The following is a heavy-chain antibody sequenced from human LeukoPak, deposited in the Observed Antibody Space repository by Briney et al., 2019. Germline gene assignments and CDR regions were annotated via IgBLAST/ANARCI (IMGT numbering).Heavy chain of an antibody. D-gene: IGHD4-17*01. CDR2: INPNSGGT. V-gene: IGHV1-2*02. J-gene: IGHJ4*02. CDR1: GYTFTGYY. Sequence: ASVKVSCKASGYTFTGYYMHWVRQAPGQGLEWMGWINPNSGGTNYAQKFQGRVTMTTDTSTSTAYMELRSLRSDDTAVYYCARGDYADLDYWGQGTLVTVSS. CDR3: ARGDYADLDY.